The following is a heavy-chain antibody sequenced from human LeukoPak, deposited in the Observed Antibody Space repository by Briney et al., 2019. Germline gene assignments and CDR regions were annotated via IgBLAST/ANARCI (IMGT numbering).Heavy chain of an antibody. CDR2: IYYSGST. J-gene: IGHJ4*02. Sequence: SETLSLTGTVSGGSISSGGYYWSWIRQHPGKGLEWIGYIYYSGSTYYNPSLKSRVTISVDTSKNQFSLKLSSVTAADTAVYYCARMCRHYYDSSGYYYRGYFDYWGQGTLVTVSS. V-gene: IGHV4-31*03. CDR1: GGSISSGGYY. D-gene: IGHD3-22*01. CDR3: ARMCRHYYDSSGYYYRGYFDY.